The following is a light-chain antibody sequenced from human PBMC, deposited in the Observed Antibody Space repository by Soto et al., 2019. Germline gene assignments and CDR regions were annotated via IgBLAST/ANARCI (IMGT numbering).Light chain of an antibody. CDR2: GAS. CDR3: QQYGSSPWT. V-gene: IGKV3-20*01. Sequence: EIVLTQSPGTLSLSPGERATLSCRASQSVSSSYLAWYQQKPGQAPRLLIYGASSRATGIPDRFSGSGSGTDFTLTINRLEPEGFAVYYCQQYGSSPWTFGQGTKV. J-gene: IGKJ1*01. CDR1: QSVSSSY.